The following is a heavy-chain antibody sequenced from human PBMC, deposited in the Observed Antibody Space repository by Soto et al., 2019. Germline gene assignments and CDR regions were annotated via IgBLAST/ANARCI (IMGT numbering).Heavy chain of an antibody. CDR2: IIPIFGTA. Sequence: QVQLVQSGAEVKKPGSSVKVSCKASGGTFSSHAISWVRQAPGQGIEWMGGIIPIFGTANYAQKFQGRVTITTDEATSTASMELSTLRSEVTALYSLGRGLRFGELSFSYWGQGTLVTVSS. CDR1: GGTFSSHA. J-gene: IGHJ4*01. CDR3: GRGLRFGELSFSY. D-gene: IGHD3-16*02. V-gene: IGHV1-69*01.